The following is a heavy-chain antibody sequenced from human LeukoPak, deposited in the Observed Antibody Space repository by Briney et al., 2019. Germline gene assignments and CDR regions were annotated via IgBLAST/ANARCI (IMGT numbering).Heavy chain of an antibody. V-gene: IGHV3-30*03. Sequence: GGSLRLSCAASGFTFSSYGMHWVRQAPGKGLEWVAVISYDGSNKYYADSVKGRFTISRDNAKNSLYLQMNSLRAEDTAVYYCAREPRYSYGLYFDYWGQGTLVTVSS. CDR3: AREPRYSYGLYFDY. CDR2: ISYDGSNK. CDR1: GFTFSSYG. J-gene: IGHJ4*02. D-gene: IGHD5-18*01.